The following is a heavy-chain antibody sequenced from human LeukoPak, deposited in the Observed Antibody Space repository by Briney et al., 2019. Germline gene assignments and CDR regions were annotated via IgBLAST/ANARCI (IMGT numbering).Heavy chain of an antibody. CDR1: GFTFSNYA. Sequence: GRSLRLSCAASGFTFSNYAMHWVRQAPGKGLEWVAVISYDGSNKYYADSVKGRFTISRDNSKNTLYLQMNSLRAEDTAVYYCAREGPSSWYDYWGQGTLVTVSS. V-gene: IGHV3-30-3*01. CDR3: AREGPSSWYDY. D-gene: IGHD6-13*01. J-gene: IGHJ4*02. CDR2: ISYDGSNK.